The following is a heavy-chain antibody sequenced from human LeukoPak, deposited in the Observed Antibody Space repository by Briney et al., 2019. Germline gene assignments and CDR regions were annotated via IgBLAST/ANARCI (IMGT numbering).Heavy chain of an antibody. CDR3: AREFGDPSHSFDY. J-gene: IGHJ4*02. CDR1: GFTFSSYS. Sequence: GGSLRLSCAASGFTFSSYSMNWVRQAPGKGLEWISYISSSSNTIYYADSVKGRFTISRDNAKNSLYLQMNSLRAEDTAVYYCAREFGDPSHSFDYWGQGTLVTVSS. V-gene: IGHV3-48*01. D-gene: IGHD3-10*01. CDR2: ISSSSNTI.